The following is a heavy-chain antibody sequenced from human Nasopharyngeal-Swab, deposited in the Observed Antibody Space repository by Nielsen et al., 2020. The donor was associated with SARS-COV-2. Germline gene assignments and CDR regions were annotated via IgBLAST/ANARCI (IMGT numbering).Heavy chain of an antibody. Sequence: PGKGLEWIGYIYYSGSTYYNPSLKSRVTISVDTSKNQFSLKLSSVTAADTAVYYCARTQRGDGDSRGYYYYYMDVWGKGTTVTVSS. CDR3: ARTQRGDGDSRGYYYYYMDV. CDR2: IYYSGST. D-gene: IGHD4-17*01. V-gene: IGHV4-31*02. J-gene: IGHJ6*03.